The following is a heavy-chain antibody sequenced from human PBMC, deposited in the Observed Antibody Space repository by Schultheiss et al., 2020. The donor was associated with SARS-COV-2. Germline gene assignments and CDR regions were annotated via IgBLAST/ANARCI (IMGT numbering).Heavy chain of an antibody. Sequence: GGSLRLSCAASGFTFSSYSMNWVRQAPGKGLEWVSVIYSGGSTYYADSVKGRFTISRDNAKNSLYLQMNSLRAEDTAVYYCARDMAYGGNSGGYYWGQGTLVTVSS. D-gene: IGHD4-23*01. CDR1: GFTFSSYS. V-gene: IGHV3-21*01. CDR3: ARDMAYGGNSGGYY. CDR2: IYSGGST. J-gene: IGHJ4*02.